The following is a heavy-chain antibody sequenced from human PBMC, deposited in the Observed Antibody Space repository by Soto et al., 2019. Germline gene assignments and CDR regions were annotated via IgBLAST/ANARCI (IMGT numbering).Heavy chain of an antibody. D-gene: IGHD3-22*01. CDR1: GFTFSSYY. Sequence: EVQLVESGGGLVQPGGSLRLSCAASGFTFSSYYMSWVRKPPGKGLEWVANIKQDGSEKYYVDSVKGRFTISRDNAKNSLYLQMNSLRYEDTAVYYCARDGYSDGFDFWGQLTLLTVSS. CDR3: ARDGYSDGFDF. CDR2: IKQDGSEK. V-gene: IGHV3-7*01. J-gene: IGHJ3*01.